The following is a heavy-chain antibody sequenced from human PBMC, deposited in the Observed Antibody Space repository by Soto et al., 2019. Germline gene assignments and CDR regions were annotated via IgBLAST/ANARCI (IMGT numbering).Heavy chain of an antibody. D-gene: IGHD3-10*01. CDR2: ISSSGNTI. V-gene: IGHV3-11*01. CDR1: GFTFSDYY. J-gene: IGHJ6*02. Sequence: GSLRLSCAASGFTFSDYYMSWIRQAPGKGLEWISYISSSGNTIYYADSVKGRFTISRDNAKNSLYLQMNSLRAEDTAVYYCVSESGDYAMDVWGRGTTVTVSS. CDR3: VSESGDYAMDV.